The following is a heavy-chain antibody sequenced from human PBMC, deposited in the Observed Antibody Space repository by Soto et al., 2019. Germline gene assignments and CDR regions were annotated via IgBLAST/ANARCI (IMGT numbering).Heavy chain of an antibody. D-gene: IGHD3-22*01. CDR3: ARDSPDSSGYYLNWYFDL. V-gene: IGHV3-33*01. J-gene: IGHJ2*01. Sequence: QVQLVESGGGVVQPGRSLRLSCAASGFTFSSYGMHWVRQAPGKGLEWVAVIWYDGSNKYYADSVKGRFTISRDNXKXTXXLQMNSLRAEDTAVYYCARDSPDSSGYYLNWYFDLWGRGTLVTVSS. CDR1: GFTFSSYG. CDR2: IWYDGSNK.